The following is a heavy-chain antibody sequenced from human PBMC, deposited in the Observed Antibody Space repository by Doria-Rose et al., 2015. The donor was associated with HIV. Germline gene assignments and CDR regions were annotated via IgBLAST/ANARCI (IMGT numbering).Heavy chain of an antibody. CDR2: IFSYDGR. CDR3: ARIKSSRWYHKYYFDF. Sequence: QITLKESGPVLVKPTETLTLTCTVSGVSLSSPGMGVSWIRQPPGKALEWLATIFSYDGRSYKTSLKSRLTISRGTSKSQVVLTMTDMDPVDTATYYCARIKSSRWYHKYYFDFWGQGTLVIVSA. V-gene: IGHV2-26*01. CDR1: GVSLSSPGMG. J-gene: IGHJ4*02. D-gene: IGHD6-13*01.